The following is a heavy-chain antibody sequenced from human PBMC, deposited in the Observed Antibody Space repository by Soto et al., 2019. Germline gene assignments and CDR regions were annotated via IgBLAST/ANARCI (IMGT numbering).Heavy chain of an antibody. CDR3: ASSSLYGMDV. CDR1: GGSISSGYYY. CDR2: IYYSGNT. Sequence: QVQLQESGPGLVKPSQTLSLTCSVSGGSISSGYYYWSWIRQPPGKGLEWIGNIYYSGNTYYNPPLKSRLIISIDTSKNQFSLKMGSVTAGDTAVYYCASSSLYGMDVCGQGTTVTVSS. J-gene: IGHJ6*02. V-gene: IGHV4-30-4*01.